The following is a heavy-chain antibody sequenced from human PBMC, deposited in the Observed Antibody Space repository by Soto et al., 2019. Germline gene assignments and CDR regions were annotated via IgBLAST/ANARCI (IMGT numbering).Heavy chain of an antibody. CDR1: DASVSKYY. CDR2: ISHTGYT. V-gene: IGHV4-59*02. CDR3: ARGQLLFVY. Sequence: PSETLSLTCSVSDASVSKYYWSWIRQPPGKGLEWIGYISHTGYTSYNPSLESRLTISMDKSKNQLSLNLNSVTTADTAVYYCARGQLLFVYWGQGTPVTVSS. J-gene: IGHJ4*02. D-gene: IGHD3-10*02.